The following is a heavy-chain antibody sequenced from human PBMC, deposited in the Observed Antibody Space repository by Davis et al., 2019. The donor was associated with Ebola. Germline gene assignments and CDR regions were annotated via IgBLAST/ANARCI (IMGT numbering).Heavy chain of an antibody. D-gene: IGHD5-12*01. V-gene: IGHV4-34*12. CDR2: IFHRGST. J-gene: IGHJ6*03. CDR3: AGITPGGLYMDV. CDR1: GGSFSNYY. Sequence: PSETLSLTCAVYGGSFSNYYWSWIRQPPGKGLEWIGEIFHRGSTNYNPSLKSRVTIFIETSKNQFSLKLSSVTAADTAVYYCAGITPGGLYMDVWARGTTVTVSS.